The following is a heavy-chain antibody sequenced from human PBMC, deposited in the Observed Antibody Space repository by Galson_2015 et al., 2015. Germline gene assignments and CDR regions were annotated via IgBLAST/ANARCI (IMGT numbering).Heavy chain of an antibody. D-gene: IGHD2-21*01. Sequence: SLRLSCALSGFTFSNVGIHWIRQAPGKGLEWVAVLHSDRNEEHYADSVRGRVTISRDTSKNILYLQMNSVRLEDTAVYFCASGGIHCGGTGCSLTWGPGTLVTVSS. V-gene: IGHV3-30*03. J-gene: IGHJ5*02. CDR1: GFTFSNVG. CDR3: ASGGIHCGGTGCSLT. CDR2: LHSDRNEE.